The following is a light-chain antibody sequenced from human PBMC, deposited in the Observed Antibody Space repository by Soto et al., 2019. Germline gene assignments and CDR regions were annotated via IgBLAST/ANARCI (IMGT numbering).Light chain of an antibody. CDR2: EVS. V-gene: IGLV2-14*01. CDR1: SSDIGGYKY. J-gene: IGLJ3*02. Sequence: QSALTQPASVSGSLGQSITISCTGTSSDIGGYKYVSWYQQHPGKAPKLIVFEVSNRPSGVSDRFSGSNSGNTASLTISGLRAEDEADYYCTSYSRYRVLVFXGGTKVTVL. CDR3: TSYSRYRVLV.